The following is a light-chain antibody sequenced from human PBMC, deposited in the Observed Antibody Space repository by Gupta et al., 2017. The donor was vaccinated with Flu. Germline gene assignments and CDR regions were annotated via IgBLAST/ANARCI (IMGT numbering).Light chain of an antibody. V-gene: IGKV1-39*01. J-gene: IGKJ3*01. Sequence: DIQMTQSPSSLSASVGDRVTITCRASQSISSYLNWYQQKPGKAPKLLIYAASSLQSGVPSRFSGSGSGTDFTLTISSLQPEDFATYYCQQRDSTPRTFGHGTKVDIK. CDR1: QSISSY. CDR2: AAS. CDR3: QQRDSTPRT.